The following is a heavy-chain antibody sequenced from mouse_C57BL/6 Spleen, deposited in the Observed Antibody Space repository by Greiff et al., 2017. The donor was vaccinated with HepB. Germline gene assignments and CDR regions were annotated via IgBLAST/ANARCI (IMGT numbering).Heavy chain of an antibody. V-gene: IGHV5-9-1*02. J-gene: IGHJ1*03. CDR3: TRGGYYYGSTPWYFDV. Sequence: EVKLVESGEGLVKPGGSLKLSCAASGFTFSSYAMSWVRQTPEKRLEWVAYISSGGDYIYYADTVKGRFTISRDNARNTLYLQMSSLKSEDTAMYYCTRGGYYYGSTPWYFDVWGTGTTVTVSS. CDR2: ISSGGDYI. D-gene: IGHD1-1*01. CDR1: GFTFSSYA.